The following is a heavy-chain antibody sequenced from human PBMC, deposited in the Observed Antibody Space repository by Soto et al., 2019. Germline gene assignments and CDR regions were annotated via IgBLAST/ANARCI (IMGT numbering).Heavy chain of an antibody. CDR2: IWYDGSNK. D-gene: IGHD4-17*01. CDR1: GFTFSSYG. J-gene: IGHJ5*02. Sequence: PGGSLRLSCAASGFTFSSYGMHWVRQAPGKGLEWVAVIWYDGSNKYYADSVKGRFTISRDNSKNTLYLQMNSLRAEDTAVYYCARERSPDYGDYWFDPWGQGTLVTVSS. CDR3: ARERSPDYGDYWFDP. V-gene: IGHV3-33*01.